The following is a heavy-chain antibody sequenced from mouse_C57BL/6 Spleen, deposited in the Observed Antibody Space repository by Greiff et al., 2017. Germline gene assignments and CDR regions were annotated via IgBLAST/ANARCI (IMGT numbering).Heavy chain of an antibody. CDR2: IYPGSGNT. Sequence: QVQLQQSGPELVKPGASVKISCKASGYSFTSYYIHWVKQRPGQGLEWIGWIYPGSGNTKYNEKFKGKATLTADTSSSTAYMQLSSLTSEDSAVYYCARGDYGPYAMDYWGQGTSVTVSS. D-gene: IGHD1-1*02. J-gene: IGHJ4*01. V-gene: IGHV1-66*01. CDR3: ARGDYGPYAMDY. CDR1: GYSFTSYY.